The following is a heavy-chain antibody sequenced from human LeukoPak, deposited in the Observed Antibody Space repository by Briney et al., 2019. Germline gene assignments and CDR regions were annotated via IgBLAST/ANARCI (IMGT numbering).Heavy chain of an antibody. CDR2: IKSKTDGGTT. Sequence: PGGSLRLSCAASGFTFSNAWMSWVRQAPGKGLEWVGRIKSKTDGGTTDYAAPVKGRFTISRDGSKNTLCLQMNSLKTEDTALYYCTTHSGKYYSLFDFWGQGTLVTVSP. CDR1: GFTFSNAW. J-gene: IGHJ4*02. CDR3: TTHSGKYYSLFDF. V-gene: IGHV3-15*01. D-gene: IGHD1-26*01.